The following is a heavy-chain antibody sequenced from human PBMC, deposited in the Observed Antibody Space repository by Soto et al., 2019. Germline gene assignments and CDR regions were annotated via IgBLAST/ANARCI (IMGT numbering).Heavy chain of an antibody. CDR3: TRVDDSSGYYYAGPYYFDY. CDR1: GFTFGDYA. Sequence: HPGGSLRLSCTASGFTFGDYAMSWFRQAPGKGLEWVGFIRSKAYGGTTEYAASVKGRFTISRDDSKSIAYLQMNSLKTEDTAVYYCTRVDDSSGYYYAGPYYFDYWGQGTLVTVSS. D-gene: IGHD3-22*01. CDR2: IRSKAYGGTT. J-gene: IGHJ4*02. V-gene: IGHV3-49*03.